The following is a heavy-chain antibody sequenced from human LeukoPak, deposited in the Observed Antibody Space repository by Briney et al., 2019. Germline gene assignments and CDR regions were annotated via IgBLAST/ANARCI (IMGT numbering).Heavy chain of an antibody. D-gene: IGHD2-15*01. Sequence: GSSVKVSCKASRGTFSSYAISWVRQAPGQGLEWMGRIIPIFGTANYAQKFQGRVTITTDESTSTAYMELSSLRSEDTAVYYCAPERYCSGGSCYSGLEGRHGFDRWGQGTLVTVCS. CDR2: IIPIFGTA. V-gene: IGHV1-69*05. J-gene: IGHJ5*02. CDR1: RGTFSSYA. CDR3: APERYCSGGSCYSGLEGRHGFDR.